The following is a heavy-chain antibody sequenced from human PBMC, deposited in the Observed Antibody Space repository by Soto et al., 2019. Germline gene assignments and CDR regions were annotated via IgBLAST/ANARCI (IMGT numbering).Heavy chain of an antibody. D-gene: IGHD3-3*01. CDR3: ARDRRIFGVAYFDY. CDR1: GGSISSGDFF. V-gene: IGHV4-30-4*01. Sequence: SETLSLTCTVSGGSISSGDFFWNWIRQPPGKGLEWIGYIYYSGNTYYPPSLKSRVTISVETAKGGLALKLSSVTAADTAVYYCARDRRIFGVAYFDYWGQGTLVTVSS. J-gene: IGHJ4*02. CDR2: IYYSGNT.